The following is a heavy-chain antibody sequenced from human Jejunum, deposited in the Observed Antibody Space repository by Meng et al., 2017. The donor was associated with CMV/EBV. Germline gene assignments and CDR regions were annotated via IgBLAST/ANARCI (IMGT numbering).Heavy chain of an antibody. CDR1: GFTLIDNF. CDR2: IHPNTGAT. CDR3: ARDYNFGPDY. D-gene: IGHD1-1*01. Sequence: ASGFTLIDNFMHWVRQAPGQQGLEWMGWIHPNTGATHYAQKFQGRVTLTRDTSISTVFMELSSLTSDDTAVYYCARDYNFGPDYWGQGTLVTVSS. J-gene: IGHJ4*02. V-gene: IGHV1-2*02.